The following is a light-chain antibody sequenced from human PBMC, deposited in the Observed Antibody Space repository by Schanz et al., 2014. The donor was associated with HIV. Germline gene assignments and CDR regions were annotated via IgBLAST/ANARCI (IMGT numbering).Light chain of an antibody. CDR3: CSLAASLTRV. Sequence: QSALTQPASVSGSPGQSITISCTGTNYDIGGHDFVSWYQQHPGEAPKLLIYAVTDRPSGISNRFSGSKSGNTASLTISGLQAEDEADYFCCSLAASLTRVFGTGTKVTVL. V-gene: IGLV2-14*03. CDR1: NYDIGGHDF. J-gene: IGLJ1*01. CDR2: AVT.